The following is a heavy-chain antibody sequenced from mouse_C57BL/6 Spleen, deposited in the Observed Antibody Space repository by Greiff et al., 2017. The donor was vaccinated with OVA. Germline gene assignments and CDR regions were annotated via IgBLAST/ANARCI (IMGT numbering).Heavy chain of an antibody. V-gene: IGHV5-9-1*02. CDR2: ISSGGDYI. J-gene: IGHJ1*03. CDR1: GFTFSSYA. D-gene: IGHD2-4*01. Sequence: VQLKESGEGLVKPGGSLKLSCAASGFTFSSYAMSWVRQTPEKRLEWVAYISSGGDYIYYADTVKGRFTISRDNARNTLYLQMSSLKSEDTAMYYCTRGDYDEGYFDVWGTGTTVTVSS. CDR3: TRGDYDEGYFDV.